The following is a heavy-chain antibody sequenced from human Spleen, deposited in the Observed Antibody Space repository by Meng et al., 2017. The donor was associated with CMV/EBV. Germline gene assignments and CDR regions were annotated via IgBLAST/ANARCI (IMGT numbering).Heavy chain of an antibody. CDR3: AKDRDRATGCLDS. J-gene: IGHJ4*02. CDR1: GFTFSVYS. D-gene: IGHD2-2*01. CDR2: ISSSSSFI. V-gene: IGHV3-21*06. Sequence: GRSLRLSCAASGFTFSVYSMNWVRQAPGKGLEWVSSISSSSSFIYYADSVKGRFIISRDNSENTLYLQMNNLRDGDTAVYYCAKDRDRATGCLDSWGQGTLVTVSS.